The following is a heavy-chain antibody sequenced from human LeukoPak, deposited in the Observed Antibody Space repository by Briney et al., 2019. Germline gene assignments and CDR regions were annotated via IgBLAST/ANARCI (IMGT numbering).Heavy chain of an antibody. CDR1: GFTFSSYW. J-gene: IGHJ5*02. V-gene: IGHV3-7*01. CDR3: ARDEYRSRWLHP. CDR2: IKGDGSEK. D-gene: IGHD5-24*01. Sequence: GGSLRLSCAASGFTFSSYWMSWVRLAPGKGLEWGANIKGDGSEKWYADSVKGRFTISRDNAKNSVHLQMNSLRAEDTAVYHCARDEYRSRWLHPWGQGPWSPSPQ.